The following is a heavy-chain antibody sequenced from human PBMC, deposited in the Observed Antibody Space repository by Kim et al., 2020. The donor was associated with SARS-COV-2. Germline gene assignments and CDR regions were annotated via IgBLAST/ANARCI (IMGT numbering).Heavy chain of an antibody. V-gene: IGHV3-33*06. D-gene: IGHD3-3*01. Sequence: GGSLRLSCAASGFTFSSYGMHWVRQAPGKGLEWVAAIWYDGSNTYYADSVKGRFTISRDNSKNTLYLQMNSLRAEDTAVYYCAKDYDSNLYFDYWGQGTLVTVSS. J-gene: IGHJ4*02. CDR3: AKDYDSNLYFDY. CDR2: IWYDGSNT. CDR1: GFTFSSYG.